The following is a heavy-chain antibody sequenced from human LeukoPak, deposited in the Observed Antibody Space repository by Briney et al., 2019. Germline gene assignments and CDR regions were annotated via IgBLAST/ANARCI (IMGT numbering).Heavy chain of an antibody. D-gene: IGHD6-13*01. V-gene: IGHV3-15*01. CDR2: IKSKIDGATT. CDR3: TTDGGFLGSSWLFQH. J-gene: IGHJ1*01. CDR1: GITFSNAW. Sequence: PGGSLRLSCAASGITFSNAWMSWVRQAPGKGLEWVGLIKSKIDGATTDYAVPVKGRFTISRDDSENTLYLQMNSLKTEDTAVYYCTTDGGFLGSSWLFQHWGQGALVAVSS.